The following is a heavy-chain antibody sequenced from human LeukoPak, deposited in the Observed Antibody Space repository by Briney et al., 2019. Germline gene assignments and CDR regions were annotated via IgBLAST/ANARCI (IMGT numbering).Heavy chain of an antibody. J-gene: IGHJ6*03. CDR3: ARGTTALMDV. CDR1: GFPFSSYS. Sequence: GGTLRLSCAASGFPFSSYSMNWVRQAPGKGLEWVSSISSGTSFIYYADSVKGRFTISRDNAKNSLYLQMNSLRAEDTAVYYCARGTTALMDVWGKGTTVTVSS. CDR2: ISSGTSFI. D-gene: IGHD2-21*02. V-gene: IGHV3-21*01.